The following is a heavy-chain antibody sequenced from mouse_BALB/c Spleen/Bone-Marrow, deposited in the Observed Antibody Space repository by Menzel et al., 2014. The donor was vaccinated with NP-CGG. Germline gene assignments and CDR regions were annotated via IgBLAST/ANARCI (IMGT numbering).Heavy chain of an antibody. D-gene: IGHD1-1*01. CDR1: GFSLTSYG. Sequence: VMLVESGPGLVAPSQSLSITCTVSGFSLTSYGVHWVRQPPGKGLEWLGVIWAGGSTNYNSALMSRLSISKDNSKSQVFLKMNSLQTDDTAMYYCARDYGSSYYAMDYWGQGTPVTVSS. J-gene: IGHJ4*01. CDR2: IWAGGST. CDR3: ARDYGSSYYAMDY. V-gene: IGHV2-9*02.